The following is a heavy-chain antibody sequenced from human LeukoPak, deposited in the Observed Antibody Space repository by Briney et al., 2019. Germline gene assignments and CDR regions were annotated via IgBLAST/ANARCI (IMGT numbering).Heavy chain of an antibody. Sequence: SVKVSCKASGGTFSSYAISWVRQAPGQGLEWMGGIIPIFGTANYAQKFQGRVTITADKSTSTAYMELSSLRSEDTAVYYCAREDAAAAGSTFDYWGQGTLVTVSS. J-gene: IGHJ4*02. CDR3: AREDAAAAGSTFDY. CDR2: IIPIFGTA. D-gene: IGHD6-13*01. V-gene: IGHV1-69*06. CDR1: GGTFSSYA.